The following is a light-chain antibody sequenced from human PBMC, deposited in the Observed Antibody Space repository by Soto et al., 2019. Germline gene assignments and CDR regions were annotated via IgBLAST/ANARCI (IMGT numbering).Light chain of an antibody. CDR3: QQYNNWPIT. CDR2: DTS. Sequence: EVVMRPSPATLSVSPGEGATLYCRASQGIGDTLAWYQHKPGQTPRLLIYDTSTRATGVPTRFSGSRSGAEFTLTISSLQSEDFAEYHCQQYNNWPITFGQGTRLEIK. CDR1: QGIGDT. V-gene: IGKV3-15*01. J-gene: IGKJ5*01.